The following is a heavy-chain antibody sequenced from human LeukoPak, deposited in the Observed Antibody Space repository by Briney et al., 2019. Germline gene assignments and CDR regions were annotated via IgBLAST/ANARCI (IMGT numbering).Heavy chain of an antibody. D-gene: IGHD1-26*01. J-gene: IGHJ4*02. CDR2: IYYSGST. CDR1: GASVSSYY. Sequence: SETLSLTCTVSGASVSSYYWSWIRQPPGKGLEWIGDIYYSGSTNYNPSLKSRVTISVDTSKSQFSLRLSSVTAADTAVYYSARLASGSYGPLTPFDYWGQGTLVTVSS. CDR3: ARLASGSYGPLTPFDY. V-gene: IGHV4-59*08.